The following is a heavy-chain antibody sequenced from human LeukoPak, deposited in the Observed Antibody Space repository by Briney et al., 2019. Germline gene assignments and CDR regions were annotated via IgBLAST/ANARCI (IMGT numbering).Heavy chain of an antibody. J-gene: IGHJ4*02. D-gene: IGHD4-17*01. V-gene: IGHV5-51*01. CDR3: ARHSSWSSVTTPFDY. Sequence: GESLKISCKGSGYSFSIYWIGWVRQMTGKGLEWMGIIYPGDSDTRYSPSFQGQVTISADKSISTAYLQWSSLEASDTAIYYCARHSSWSSVTTPFDYWGQGTLVTVSS. CDR1: GYSFSIYW. CDR2: IYPGDSDT.